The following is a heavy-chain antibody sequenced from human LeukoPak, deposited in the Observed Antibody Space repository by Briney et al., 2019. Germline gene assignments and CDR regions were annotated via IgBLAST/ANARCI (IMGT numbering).Heavy chain of an antibody. CDR1: GCTFSTYR. CDR2: IREDGGEK. V-gene: IGHV3-7*01. Sequence: GGSLRLSCASSGCTFSTYRMSWVRQAPWKRLEWVANIREDGGEKSSVDSVKGPFPISRDNALNTLYLEMNSLRAEDTGLYYCARDKVGTGPTRLAYWGQGALVIVSS. J-gene: IGHJ4*02. CDR3: ARDKVGTGPTRLAY. D-gene: IGHD1-26*01.